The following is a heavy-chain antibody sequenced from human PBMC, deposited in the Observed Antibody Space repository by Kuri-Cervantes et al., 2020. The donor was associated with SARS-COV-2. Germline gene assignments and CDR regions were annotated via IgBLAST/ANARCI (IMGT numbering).Heavy chain of an antibody. CDR3: ARGPSWLYCWGTYRGGWDTFDI. CDR1: GYTFTDYY. Sequence: ASVKVSCKASGYTFTDYYIHWVRQAPGQGLEWMGWINPNSGATNSAQKFQGWAIMTRDTSISTAYMELSRLRSDDTAVYYCARGPSWLYCWGTYRGGWDTFDIWGQGTIVTVSS. CDR2: INPNSGAT. D-gene: IGHD3-16*02. J-gene: IGHJ3*02. V-gene: IGHV1-2*04.